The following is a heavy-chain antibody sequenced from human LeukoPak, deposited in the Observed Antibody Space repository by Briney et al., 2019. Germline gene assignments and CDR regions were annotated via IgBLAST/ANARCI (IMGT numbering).Heavy chain of an antibody. D-gene: IGHD1-14*01. CDR2: IWYDGSNK. J-gene: IGHJ4*02. Sequence: GGSLRLSCAASGFTFSSYGMHWVRQAPGKGLDWVAVIWYDGSNKYYADSVKGRFTISRDNSKNTLYLQMNSLRAEDTAVYYCAKVGKTNAGFDYWGQGTLVTVSS. CDR3: AKVGKTNAGFDY. V-gene: IGHV3-33*06. CDR1: GFTFSSYG.